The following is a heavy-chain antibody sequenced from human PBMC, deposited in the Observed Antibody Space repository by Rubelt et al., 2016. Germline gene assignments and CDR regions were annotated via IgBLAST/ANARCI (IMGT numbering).Heavy chain of an antibody. Sequence: GGTFSSYAISWVRQAPGQGLEWMGGIIPILGIANYAQKFQGRVTITADKSTSTAYMELSSLRSEDTAVYYCARGLNSYGPRYNWFDPWGQGTLVTVSS. D-gene: IGHD5-18*01. J-gene: IGHJ5*02. CDR1: GGTFSSYA. V-gene: IGHV1-69*10. CDR2: IIPILGIA. CDR3: ARGLNSYGPRYNWFDP.